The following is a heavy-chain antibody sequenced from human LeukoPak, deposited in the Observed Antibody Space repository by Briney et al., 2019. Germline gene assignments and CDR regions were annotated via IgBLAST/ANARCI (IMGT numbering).Heavy chain of an antibody. D-gene: IGHD6-19*01. J-gene: IGHJ5*02. V-gene: IGHV3-9*01. Sequence: GRSLRLSCVASGFTFDDYAMHWVRQVPGKGLEWVSGISWDSARVAYAEPGKGRFTISRDNAKNSLYLQMNSLRPEDTALYYCTRDMEAVLRDRENWFDPWGQGVQVTVS. CDR1: GFTFDDYA. CDR2: ISWDSARV. CDR3: TRDMEAVLRDRENWFDP.